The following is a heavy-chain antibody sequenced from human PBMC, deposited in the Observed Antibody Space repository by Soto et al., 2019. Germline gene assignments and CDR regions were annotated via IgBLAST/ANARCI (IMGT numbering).Heavy chain of an antibody. Sequence: PSETLSLTCTVSGGSISSYYWSWIRQPPGKGLEWIGYIYYSGSTNYNPSLKSRVTISVDTSKNQFSLKLSSATAADTAVYYCARGGGYSYGYYYGMDVWGQGTTVTVSS. V-gene: IGHV4-59*01. CDR2: IYYSGST. CDR1: GGSISSYY. D-gene: IGHD5-18*01. J-gene: IGHJ6*02. CDR3: ARGGGYSYGYYYGMDV.